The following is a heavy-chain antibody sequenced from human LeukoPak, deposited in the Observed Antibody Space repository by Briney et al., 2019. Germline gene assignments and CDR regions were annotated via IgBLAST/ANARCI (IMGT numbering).Heavy chain of an antibody. Sequence: ASVKVSCKASGYTFTSYYMHWVRQAPGQGLEWMGIINPSGGSTSYAQKLQGRVTMTRDTSTSTVYMELSSLRSEDTAVYYCARLFRDSYGRNSSFDDWGQGTLVTVSS. D-gene: IGHD6-13*01. J-gene: IGHJ4*02. CDR3: ARLFRDSYGRNSSFDD. V-gene: IGHV1-46*01. CDR1: GYTFTSYY. CDR2: INPSGGST.